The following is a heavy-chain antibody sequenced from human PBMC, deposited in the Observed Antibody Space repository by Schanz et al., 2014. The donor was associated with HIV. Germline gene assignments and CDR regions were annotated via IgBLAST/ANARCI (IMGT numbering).Heavy chain of an antibody. CDR1: GFPIINSA. CDR2: IVVCSGDT. CDR3: AASERPVVAAPT. D-gene: IGHD2-2*01. V-gene: IGHV1-58*01. J-gene: IGHJ4*02. Sequence: QLVQSGTEVKKPGSSVKVSCKASGFPIINSAVQWVRQARGQRLEWIGWIVVCSGDTHYAQKFRERVSITRDMSTSTVSVELSSLRSEDTAVYYCAASERPVVAAPTWGQGTLVTVSS.